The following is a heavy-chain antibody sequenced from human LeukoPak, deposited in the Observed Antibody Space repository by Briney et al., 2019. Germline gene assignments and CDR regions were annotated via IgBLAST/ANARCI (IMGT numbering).Heavy chain of an antibody. CDR3: VREREELDDY. CDR1: GFTFSSYS. D-gene: IGHD6-13*01. CDR2: ISSSSSYI. V-gene: IGHV3-21*01. J-gene: IGHJ4*02. Sequence: GGSLRLSCAASGFTFSSYSMNWVRQAPGKGLEWASSISSSSSYIYYADSVKGRFTISRDNAKNSLYLQMNSLRAEDTAVYYCVREREELDDYWGQGTLVTVSS.